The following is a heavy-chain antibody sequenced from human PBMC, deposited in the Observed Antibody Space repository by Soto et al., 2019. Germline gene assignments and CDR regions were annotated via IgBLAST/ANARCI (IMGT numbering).Heavy chain of an antibody. CDR2: ISPFNGHT. CDR3: AREPPRATAGLNYFDP. D-gene: IGHD6-13*01. V-gene: IGHV1-18*01. Sequence: QVQLVQSGAEVTKPGASVTVSCKASGYTFTNFGISWMRQAPGQGLEWMGWISPFNGHTHYAQKFQGRVALTTDTSTSTAFLLLRSLRSDDTAADYCAREPPRATAGLNYFDPWGQGTLVTVSS. CDR1: GYTFTNFG. J-gene: IGHJ5*02.